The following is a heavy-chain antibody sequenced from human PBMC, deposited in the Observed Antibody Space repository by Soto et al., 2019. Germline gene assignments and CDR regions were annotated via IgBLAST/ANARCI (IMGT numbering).Heavy chain of an antibody. CDR2: ISGTGTNT. Sequence: GGSLRLSCAASGFTFNTYGMIWVRQAPGKGLEWVSSISGTGTNTYYADSVKGRFTISRDNSKNTLNLQMNSLRAEDTAIYFCAKSRLRDTSTFDIWGQGTKVTVSS. CDR3: AKSRLRDTSTFDI. CDR1: GFTFNTYG. J-gene: IGHJ3*02. V-gene: IGHV3-23*01. D-gene: IGHD3-16*01.